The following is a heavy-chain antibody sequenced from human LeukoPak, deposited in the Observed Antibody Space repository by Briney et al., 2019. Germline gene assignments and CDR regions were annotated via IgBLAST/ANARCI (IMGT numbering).Heavy chain of an antibody. V-gene: IGHV4-61*02. D-gene: IGHD3-3*01. CDR1: GDSISSVNYY. CDR3: ARVMESDTGAFDI. J-gene: IGHJ3*02. Sequence: SETLSLTCTVSGDSISSVNYYWSWIRQPAGKGLEWVGRIYTSGNTNYNPSLKSRVTISVDTSKNQFSLKLSSVTAADTAVYYCARVMESDTGAFDIWGQGTMVTVSS. CDR2: IYTSGNT.